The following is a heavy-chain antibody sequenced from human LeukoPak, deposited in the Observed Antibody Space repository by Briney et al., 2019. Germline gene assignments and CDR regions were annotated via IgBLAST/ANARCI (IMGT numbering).Heavy chain of an antibody. Sequence: GASVKVSCKASGYTFTGYYMHWVRQAPGQGLEWMGWINPNSGGTNYAQKFQGRVTMTRDTPISTAYMELSRLRSDDTAVYYCARMDTAMVSGGYWGQGTLVTVSS. CDR1: GYTFTGYY. J-gene: IGHJ4*02. D-gene: IGHD5-18*01. V-gene: IGHV1-2*02. CDR2: INPNSGGT. CDR3: ARMDTAMVSGGY.